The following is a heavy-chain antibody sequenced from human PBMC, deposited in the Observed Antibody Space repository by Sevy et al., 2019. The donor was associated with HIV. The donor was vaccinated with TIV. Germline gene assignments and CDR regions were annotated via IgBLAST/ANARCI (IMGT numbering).Heavy chain of an antibody. D-gene: IGHD3-22*01. CDR1: GYNFYTYG. Sequence: ASVKVSCKASGYNFYTYGITWVRQAPGQGLEWVGWIVVNNGKTNYAARLQARISMTADTSTSTVYMELRTLTSDDTAMYFCARDSYYYDMHSSYRPPDYWGQGTLVTVSS. CDR2: IVVNNGKT. J-gene: IGHJ4*02. CDR3: ARDSYYYDMHSSYRPPDY. V-gene: IGHV1-18*01.